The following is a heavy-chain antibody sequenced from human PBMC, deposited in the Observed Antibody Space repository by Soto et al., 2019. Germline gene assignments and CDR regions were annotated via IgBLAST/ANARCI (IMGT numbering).Heavy chain of an antibody. CDR3: ARDLAAAGPFDY. D-gene: IGHD6-13*01. V-gene: IGHV1-18*01. J-gene: IGHJ4*02. Sequence: QVQLVQSGAEGKKPGASVKVSCKASGYTFTSYGISWVRQAPGQGLEWMGRISAYNGNTNYAQKLHGRVTMTTDTSTNTAYMELRSLRSDDTAVYYCARDLAAAGPFDYWGQGTLVTVSS. CDR2: ISAYNGNT. CDR1: GYTFTSYG.